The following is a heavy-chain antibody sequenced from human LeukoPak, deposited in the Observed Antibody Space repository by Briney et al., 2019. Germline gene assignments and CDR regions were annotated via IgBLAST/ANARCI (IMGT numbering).Heavy chain of an antibody. CDR3: ARSPGIAAAGYFDY. D-gene: IGHD6-13*01. J-gene: IGHJ4*02. CDR1: GGTFSSYA. V-gene: IGHV1-69*04. Sequence: SVKVSCKASGGTFSSYAISWVRQAPGQGLEWMGRIIPILGIANYAQKFQGRVTITADKSTSTAYMELISLRSEDTAVYYCARSPGIAAAGYFDYWGQGTLVTVSS. CDR2: IIPILGIA.